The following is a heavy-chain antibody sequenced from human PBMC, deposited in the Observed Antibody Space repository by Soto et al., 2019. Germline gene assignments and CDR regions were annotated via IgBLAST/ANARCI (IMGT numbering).Heavy chain of an antibody. Sequence: GGSLRLSCAASGFTFSSYGMHWVRQAPGKGLEWVAVISYDGSNKYYADSVKGRFTISRDNSKNTLYLQMNSLRAEDTAVYYCTRTYSSGWYGGWFDSWGQGTLVTVSS. CDR2: ISYDGSNK. V-gene: IGHV3-30*03. D-gene: IGHD6-19*01. J-gene: IGHJ5*01. CDR3: TRTYSSGWYGGWFDS. CDR1: GFTFSSYG.